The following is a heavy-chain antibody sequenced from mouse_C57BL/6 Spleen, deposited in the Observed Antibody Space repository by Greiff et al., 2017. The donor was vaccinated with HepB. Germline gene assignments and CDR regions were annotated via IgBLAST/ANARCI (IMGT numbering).Heavy chain of an antibody. Sequence: EVQLQQSGPELVKPGASVKISCKASGYTFTDYYMNWVKQSHGKSLEWIGDINPNNGGTSYNQKFKGKATLTVDKSSSTAYMELRSLTSEDSEVYYCARGVEGYFDVWGTGTTVTVSS. CDR3: ARGVEGYFDV. CDR2: INPNNGGT. V-gene: IGHV1-26*01. J-gene: IGHJ1*03. D-gene: IGHD1-1*02. CDR1: GYTFTDYY.